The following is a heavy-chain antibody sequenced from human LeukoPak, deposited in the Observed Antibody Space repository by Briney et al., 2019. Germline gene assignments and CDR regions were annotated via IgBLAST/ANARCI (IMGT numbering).Heavy chain of an antibody. CDR2: IRSKAYGGTT. Sequence: GGSLRLFCTASGFTFGDYAMSWFRQAPGKGLEWVGFIRSKAYGGTTEYAASVKGRFTISRDDSKSIAYLQMNSLKTEDTAVYYCTRVPSDYYYYYMDVWGKGTTVTVSS. V-gene: IGHV3-49*03. J-gene: IGHJ6*03. CDR3: TRVPSDYYYYYMDV. CDR1: GFTFGDYA.